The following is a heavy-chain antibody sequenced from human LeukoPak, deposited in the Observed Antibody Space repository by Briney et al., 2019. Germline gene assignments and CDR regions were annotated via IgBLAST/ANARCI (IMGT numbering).Heavy chain of an antibody. CDR3: ARAPPWTDNYVWGSYRYSSAQSYNWFDP. D-gene: IGHD3-16*02. CDR1: GYSISSGYY. J-gene: IGHJ5*02. V-gene: IGHV4-38-2*02. Sequence: SETLSLTCTVSGYSISSGYYWGWIRQPPGKGLEWIGSIYHSGSTYYNPSLKSRVTISVDTSKNQFSLKLSSVTAADTAVYYCARAPPWTDNYVWGSYRYSSAQSYNWFDPWGQGTLVTVSS. CDR2: IYHSGST.